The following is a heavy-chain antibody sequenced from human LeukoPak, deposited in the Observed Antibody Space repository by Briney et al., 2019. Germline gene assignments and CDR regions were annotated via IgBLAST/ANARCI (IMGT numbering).Heavy chain of an antibody. CDR1: GGTFSSYA. CDR3: ARARDIVVVPAAPWDWFDP. D-gene: IGHD2-2*01. CDR2: IIPIFGTA. J-gene: IGHJ5*02. V-gene: IGHV1-69*05. Sequence: ASVKVSCKASGGTFSSYAISWVRQAPGQGLEWMGGIIPIFGTANYAQKFQGRVTITTDESTGTAYMELSSLRSEDTAVYYCARARDIVVVPAAPWDWFDPWGQGTLVTVSS.